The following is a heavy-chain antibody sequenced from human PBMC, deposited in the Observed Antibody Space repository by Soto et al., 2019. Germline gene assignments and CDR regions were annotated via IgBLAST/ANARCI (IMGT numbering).Heavy chain of an antibody. CDR2: IIPIFGTA. CDR3: ARGRGYCSSTSCPTYYYYGMDV. CDR1: GGTFSSYA. D-gene: IGHD2-2*01. V-gene: IGHV1-69*01. J-gene: IGHJ6*02. Sequence: QVQLVQSGAEVQKPGSSVKVSCKASGGTFSSYAISWVRQAPGQGLEWMGGIIPIFGTANYAQKFQGRVTITADESTSTGYMELSSLRSEDTAVYYCARGRGYCSSTSCPTYYYYGMDVWGQGTTVTVSS.